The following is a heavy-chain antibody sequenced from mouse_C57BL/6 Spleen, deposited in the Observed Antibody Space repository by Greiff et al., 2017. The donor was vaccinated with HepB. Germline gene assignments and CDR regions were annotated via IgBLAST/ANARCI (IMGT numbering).Heavy chain of an antibody. CDR3: ARGEDDGYPNWYFDV. D-gene: IGHD2-3*01. CDR1: GYTFTDYY. J-gene: IGHJ1*03. CDR2: INPNNGGT. Sequence: EVQLQQSGPELVKPGASVKISCKASGYTFTDYYMNWVKQSHGKSLEWIGDINPNNGGTSYNQKFKGKATLTVDKSSSTAYMELRSLTSEDSAVYYCARGEDDGYPNWYFDVWGTGTTVTVSS. V-gene: IGHV1-26*01.